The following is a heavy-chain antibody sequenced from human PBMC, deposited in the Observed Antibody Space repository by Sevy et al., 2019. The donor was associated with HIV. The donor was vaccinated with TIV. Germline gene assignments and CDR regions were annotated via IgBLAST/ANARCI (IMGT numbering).Heavy chain of an antibody. CDR1: GFIFSSYV. Sequence: GGYLRLSCAASGFIFSSYVMTWVRQAPGKGLEWVSTISGSGGSTYYADSVKGRFTISRDNSKKMLDLQMNSLRAEDTAVYYCEAIATAGRDYWGQGTLVTVSS. CDR3: EAIATAGRDY. D-gene: IGHD6-13*01. CDR2: ISGSGGST. J-gene: IGHJ4*02. V-gene: IGHV3-23*01.